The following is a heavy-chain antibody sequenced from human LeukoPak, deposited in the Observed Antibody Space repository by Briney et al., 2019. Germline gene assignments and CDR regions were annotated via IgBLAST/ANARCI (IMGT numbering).Heavy chain of an antibody. CDR3: TTVPVIFRSGSTSDEYYFDY. Sequence: GGSLRLSCAASGVNFSNAWMSWVRQAPGKGLEWVGCIKSKTDGGTTDYAAPVKGRFTISRDDSKNTLYLQMNSLKTEDTAVYYCTTVPVIFRSGSTSDEYYFDYWGQGTLVTVSS. J-gene: IGHJ4*02. CDR1: GVNFSNAW. V-gene: IGHV3-15*01. D-gene: IGHD5/OR15-5a*01. CDR2: IKSKTDGGTT.